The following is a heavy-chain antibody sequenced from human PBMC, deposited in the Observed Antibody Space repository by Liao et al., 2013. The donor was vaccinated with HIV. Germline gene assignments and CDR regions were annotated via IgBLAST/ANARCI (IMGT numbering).Heavy chain of an antibody. J-gene: IGHJ4*02. CDR3: AKSIAVAGIGYFDY. CDR2: INHSGST. Sequence: QVQLQESGPGLVKPSETLSLTCTVSGGSISSYYWSWIRQSPGKGLEWIGEINHSGSTNYNPSLKSRVTISVDTSKNQFSLKLSSVTAADTAVYYCAKSIAVAGIGYFDYWGQGTLVTVSS. CDR1: GGSISSYY. D-gene: IGHD6-19*01. V-gene: IGHV4-34*01.